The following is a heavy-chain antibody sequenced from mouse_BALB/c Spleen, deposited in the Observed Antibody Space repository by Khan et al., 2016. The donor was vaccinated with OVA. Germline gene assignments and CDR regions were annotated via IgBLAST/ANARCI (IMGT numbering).Heavy chain of an antibody. CDR2: IWGDGST. CDR3: AKFTPDYDSMDY. D-gene: IGHD1-1*01. J-gene: IGHJ4*01. CDR1: GFSLTSYG. V-gene: IGHV2-3*01. Sequence: QMQLEESGPGLVAPSQSLSLTCTVSGFSLTSYGVSWVRQPPGKGLQWLGVIWGDGSTNYYSAFISSLSIIKDNSTSQVFLKLNSLQTDDTATYYCAKFTPDYDSMDYWGQGTSVTVSS.